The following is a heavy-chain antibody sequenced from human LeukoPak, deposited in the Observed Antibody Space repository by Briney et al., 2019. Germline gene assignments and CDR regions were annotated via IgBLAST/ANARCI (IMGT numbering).Heavy chain of an antibody. CDR2: IWYDGSNK. CDR3: ARGDGYNDAEYLQH. CDR1: GFTLSSYG. Sequence: GGSQRLSCAASGFTLSSYGMHWVRQAPGKGLEWVAVIWYDGSNKYYGDSVKGRFTISRDNSKKTLYLQMNSLRVEDTAVYYYARGDGYNDAEYLQHWGQGTLVTVS. V-gene: IGHV3-33*01. J-gene: IGHJ1*01. D-gene: IGHD5-24*01.